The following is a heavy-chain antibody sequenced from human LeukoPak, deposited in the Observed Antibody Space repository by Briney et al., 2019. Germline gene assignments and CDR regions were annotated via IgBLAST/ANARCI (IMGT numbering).Heavy chain of an antibody. CDR3: TTCRWWARMSTTSNVAGI. Sequence: GGSPRLSCGASGFTFNDAWMTWVRQAPGKGLEWIGRIKSNVDGGTTDYAAPLKSTFTISRDDSKNMLYLQMNSLKTEDTGMYYCTTCRWWARMSTTSNVAGIWGQGTMVTVSS. CDR1: GFTFNDAW. CDR2: IKSNVDGGTT. D-gene: IGHD5/OR15-5a*01. V-gene: IGHV3-15*01. J-gene: IGHJ3*02.